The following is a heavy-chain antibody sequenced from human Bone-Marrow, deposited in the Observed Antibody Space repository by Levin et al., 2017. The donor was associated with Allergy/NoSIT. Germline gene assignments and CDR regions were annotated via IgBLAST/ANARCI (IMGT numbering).Heavy chain of an antibody. V-gene: IGHV3-23*01. CDR3: AKDILVSNTGERFDY. CDR2: ISGSGDST. J-gene: IGHJ4*02. D-gene: IGHD5/OR15-5a*01. Sequence: QAGGSLRLSCAASGFTFSSYAMSWVRQAPGRGLEWVSAISGSGDSTYYADSVKGRFTISRDNSKNTLYLQMNDLRAEDTAIYYCAKDILVSNTGERFDYWGQGTLVTVSS. CDR1: GFTFSSYA.